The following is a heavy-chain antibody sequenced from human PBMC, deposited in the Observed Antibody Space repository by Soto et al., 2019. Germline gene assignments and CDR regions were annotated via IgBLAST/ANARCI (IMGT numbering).Heavy chain of an antibody. CDR2: ISGSGGST. V-gene: IGHV3-23*01. CDR1: GFTFSSYA. CDR3: AKCSPRYSSGLKAYYFDY. D-gene: IGHD6-19*01. J-gene: IGHJ4*02. Sequence: EVQLLESGGGLVQPGGSLRLSCAASGFTFSSYAMSWVRQAPGKGLEWVSTISGSGGSTYYADSVKGRFTISRDNSKNTLYLQGNSFRAEDTAVYYCAKCSPRYSSGLKAYYFDYWGQGTLVTVSS.